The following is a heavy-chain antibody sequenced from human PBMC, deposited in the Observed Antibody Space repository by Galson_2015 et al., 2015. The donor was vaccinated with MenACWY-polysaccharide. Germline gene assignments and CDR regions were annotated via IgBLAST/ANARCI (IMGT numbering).Heavy chain of an antibody. Sequence: SLRLSCAVSGFSFSSFQMNWVRQAPGKGLEWVSYISSSGKSIYYGDSVKGRFIISRDNAKNSLYLQMNSLRAEDTAIHYCARDGDHDDYTDALDIWGHGTMVTVS. CDR2: ISSSGKSI. CDR1: GFSFSSFQ. V-gene: IGHV3-48*03. J-gene: IGHJ3*02. D-gene: IGHD4-11*01. CDR3: ARDGDHDDYTDALDI.